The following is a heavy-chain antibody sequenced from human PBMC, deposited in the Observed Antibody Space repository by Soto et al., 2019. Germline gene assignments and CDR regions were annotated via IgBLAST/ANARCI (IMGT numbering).Heavy chain of an antibody. CDR3: AREDILTGYHGWFDP. D-gene: IGHD3-9*01. CDR2: IYYSGST. V-gene: IGHV4-61*01. Sequence: SETLSLTCTVSGGSVSSGSYYWSWIRQPPGKGLEWIGYIYYSGSTNYNPSLTSRVTISVDTAKNQFSLKLSSVTAADTAVYYCAREDILTGYHGWFDPWGQGTLVTVSS. J-gene: IGHJ5*02. CDR1: GGSVSSGSYY.